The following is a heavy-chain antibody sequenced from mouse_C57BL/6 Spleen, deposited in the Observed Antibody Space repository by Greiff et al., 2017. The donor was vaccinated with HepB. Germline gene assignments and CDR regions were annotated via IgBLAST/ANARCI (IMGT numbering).Heavy chain of an antibody. V-gene: IGHV7-3*01. J-gene: IGHJ2*01. Sequence: EVMLVESGGGLVQPGGSLSLSCAASGFTFTDYYMSWVRQPPGKALEWLGFIRNKANGYTTEYSASVKGRFTISRDNSQSILYLQMNALRAEDSATYYCARSSYYSNWKYFDYWGQGTTLTVSS. CDR2: IRNKANGYTT. D-gene: IGHD2-5*01. CDR1: GFTFTDYY. CDR3: ARSSYYSNWKYFDY.